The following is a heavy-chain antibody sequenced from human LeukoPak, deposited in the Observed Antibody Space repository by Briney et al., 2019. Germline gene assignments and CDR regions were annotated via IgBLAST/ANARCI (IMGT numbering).Heavy chain of an antibody. CDR2: IYYSGST. V-gene: IGHV4-59*01. D-gene: IGHD5-12*01. CDR1: GGSISSYY. J-gene: IGHJ3*01. CDR3: GRPYSSSSRGSFEV. Sequence: PSETLSLTCTVSGGSISSYYWSWIRQPPGKGLEWIGYIYYSGSTNYNPSLKSRVTISVDTSKNQFSLKLSSVTTADTAVYYCGRPYSSSSRGSFEVWGQGTMVTVSS.